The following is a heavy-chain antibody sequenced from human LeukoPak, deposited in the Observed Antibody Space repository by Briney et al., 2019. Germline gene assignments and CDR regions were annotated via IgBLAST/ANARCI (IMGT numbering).Heavy chain of an antibody. CDR1: GFAFSSYG. CDR2: IWYDGDNK. J-gene: IGHJ6*02. CDR3: ARDGIAAAGQYYCYGMDV. V-gene: IGHV3-33*01. Sequence: GRSLRLSCAASGFAFSSYGMHWVRQAPGKGLEWVAVIWYDGDNKYYADSVKGRFTISRDNSKNTLYLQMNSLRAEDTAVYYCARDGIAAAGQYYCYGMDVWGQGTTVTVSS. D-gene: IGHD6-13*01.